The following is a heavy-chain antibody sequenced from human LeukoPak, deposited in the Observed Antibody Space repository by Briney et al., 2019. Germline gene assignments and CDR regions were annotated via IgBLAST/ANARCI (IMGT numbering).Heavy chain of an antibody. Sequence: GASVKVSCEASGYTFTSYGISWVRQAPGQGLEWMGLISAYSGNTNFAQKLQGRVTMTTDTSTSTAYMELRSLRSDDTAVYFCARGADTGSYGSLVYFDYRGQGTLVTVSS. CDR1: GYTFTSYG. CDR2: ISAYSGNT. D-gene: IGHD3-16*01. V-gene: IGHV1-18*01. CDR3: ARGADTGSYGSLVYFDY. J-gene: IGHJ4*02.